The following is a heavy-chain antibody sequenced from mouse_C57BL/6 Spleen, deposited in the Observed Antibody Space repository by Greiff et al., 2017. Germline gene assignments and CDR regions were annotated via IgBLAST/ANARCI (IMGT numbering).Heavy chain of an antibody. D-gene: IGHD2-1*01. CDR3: ARSWCYYGNYIYAMDY. CDR1: GYAFSSSW. CDR2: LYPGAGDT. V-gene: IGHV1-82*01. J-gene: IGHJ4*01. Sequence: VKLMESGPELVKPGASVKISCKASGYAFSSSWMNWVKQRPGKGLEWIGRLYPGAGDTNYNGKFKGKATLPADKTYSTAYMQLSRLTSADSAVYFCARSWCYYGNYIYAMDYWGQGTSVTVAS.